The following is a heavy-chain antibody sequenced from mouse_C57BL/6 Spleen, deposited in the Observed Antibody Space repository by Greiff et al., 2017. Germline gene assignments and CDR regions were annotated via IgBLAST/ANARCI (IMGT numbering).Heavy chain of an antibody. V-gene: IGHV1-69*01. Sequence: QVQLKQPGAELVMPGASVKLSCKASGYTFTSYWMHWVKQRPGQGLEWIGEIDPSDSYTNYNQKFKGKSTLTVDKSSSTAYMQLSSLTSEDSAVYYCARRVDFYYAMDYWGQGTSVTVSS. CDR2: IDPSDSYT. CDR3: ARRVDFYYAMDY. J-gene: IGHJ4*01. D-gene: IGHD1-1*02. CDR1: GYTFTSYW.